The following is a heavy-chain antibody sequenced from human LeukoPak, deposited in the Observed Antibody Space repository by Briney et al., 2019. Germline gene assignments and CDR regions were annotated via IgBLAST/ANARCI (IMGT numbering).Heavy chain of an antibody. CDR2: IRHDGSNK. V-gene: IGHV3-30*02. Sequence: PGGSLRLSCAASGFTFSKYGMHWVRQAPGKGLEWVAFIRHDGSNKYYAEFVKGRFTISRDNSKNTVDLQMHSLRLEDTAIYYCSKDVNSHCRGDCSDYWGQGILVIVSS. D-gene: IGHD2-15*01. CDR1: GFTFSKYG. CDR3: SKDVNSHCRGDCSDY. J-gene: IGHJ4*02.